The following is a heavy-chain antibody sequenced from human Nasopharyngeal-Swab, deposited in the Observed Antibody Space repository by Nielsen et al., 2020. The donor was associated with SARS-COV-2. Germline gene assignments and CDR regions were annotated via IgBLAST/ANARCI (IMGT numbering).Heavy chain of an antibody. CDR3: ARDGLDYDFWSAYFMDV. Sequence: GEPLKISCAASGFTFNNYNFNWVRQAPGKGLEWASSISSSSSYIYYADSVKGRFTISRDNAKNSLYLQMNSLRAEDTAVYYCARDGLDYDFWSAYFMDVWGQGTTVTVSS. D-gene: IGHD3-3*01. CDR1: GFTFNNYN. V-gene: IGHV3-21*01. CDR2: ISSSSSYI. J-gene: IGHJ6*02.